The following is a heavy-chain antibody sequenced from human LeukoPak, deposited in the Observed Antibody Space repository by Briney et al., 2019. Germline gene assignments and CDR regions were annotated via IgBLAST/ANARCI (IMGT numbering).Heavy chain of an antibody. J-gene: IGHJ4*02. CDR1: AGSFSTYY. CDR2: IYYSGSS. CDR3: ARHRRTTGTTSHYFDY. Sequence: SETLSLTCTVSAGSFSTYYWSWIRQPPGKGLESTGYIYYSGSSNYNPSLKSRVTISVDTSKNQFSLKLSSVTAADTAMYYCARHRRTTGTTSHYFDYWGQGTLVTVSS. D-gene: IGHD1-7*01. V-gene: IGHV4-59*08.